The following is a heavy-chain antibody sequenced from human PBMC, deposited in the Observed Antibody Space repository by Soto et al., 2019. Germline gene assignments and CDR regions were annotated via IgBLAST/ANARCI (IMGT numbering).Heavy chain of an antibody. CDR3: ARDKGRQQLGGNYYCILDG. CDR2: IMPVFATP. D-gene: IGHD3-3*02. Sequence: QVQLVQSGAEVKKPGSSVKVSCTASGGTFSTSAISWVRQAPGQGLEWVGGIMPVFATPDYAQQFQGRVTITADESATTAYLELTSLRTDETAVYYCARDKGRQQLGGNYYCILDGWGQGTAITVSS. CDR1: GGTFSTSA. J-gene: IGHJ6*02. V-gene: IGHV1-69*12.